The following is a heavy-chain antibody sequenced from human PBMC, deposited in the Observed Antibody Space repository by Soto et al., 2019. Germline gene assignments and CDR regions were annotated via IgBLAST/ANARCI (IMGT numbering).Heavy chain of an antibody. CDR3: VKERYAQLWLEDYGMDV. D-gene: IGHD5-18*01. J-gene: IGHJ6*02. CDR2: ISARGGST. V-gene: IGHV3-23*01. CDR1: GFTFDSHE. Sequence: GGSLRLSCAASGFTFDSHEMSWVRQAPGKGLEWVSTISARGGSTYYAPSVKGRFTVSRDNSKNTLYLQMSSLGPEDTAVYYCVKERYAQLWLEDYGMDVWGQGTTVTVSS.